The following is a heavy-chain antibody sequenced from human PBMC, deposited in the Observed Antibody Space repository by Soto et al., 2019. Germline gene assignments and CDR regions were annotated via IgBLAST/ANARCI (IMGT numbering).Heavy chain of an antibody. D-gene: IGHD4-17*01. CDR1: GFTFDDYA. J-gene: IGHJ3*02. CDR3: AKEDSGDYRFAFDI. CDR2: ISWNSGSI. Sequence: EVQLVESGGGLVQPGRSLRLSCAASGFTFDDYAMHWVRQAPGKGLEWVSGISWNSGSIGYADSVKGRFTISRDNAKNSLYLQMSSLRAEDTALYYCAKEDSGDYRFAFDIWGQGTMVTVSS. V-gene: IGHV3-9*01.